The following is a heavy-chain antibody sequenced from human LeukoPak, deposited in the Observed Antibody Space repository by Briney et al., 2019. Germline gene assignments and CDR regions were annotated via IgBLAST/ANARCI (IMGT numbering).Heavy chain of an antibody. V-gene: IGHV4-31*03. Sequence: SQTLSLTCTVSGVSISSGGHYWSWVRQHPEKGLEWIGCIYYSGTSYYSPSLVSRTTISLDTSKNQFSLKLNSVTAADTAVYYCATSYYGSGSYQPVWFDPWGQGTLVTVSS. CDR3: ATSYYGSGSYQPVWFDP. CDR2: IYYSGTS. CDR1: GVSISSGGHY. D-gene: IGHD3-10*01. J-gene: IGHJ5*02.